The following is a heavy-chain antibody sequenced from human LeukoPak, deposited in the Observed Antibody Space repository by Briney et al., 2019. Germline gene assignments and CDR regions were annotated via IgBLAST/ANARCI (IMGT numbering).Heavy chain of an antibody. CDR2: ISSSSSTI. D-gene: IGHD5-18*01. CDR1: GFTFSSYS. Sequence: GGSLRLSCAASGFTFSSYSMNWVRQAPGKGLEWVSYISSSSSTIYYADSVKGRFTISRDNAKNSLYLQTNSLRAEDTAVYYCARDQVAGYSYGRNTLDYWGQGTLVTVSS. V-gene: IGHV3-48*04. J-gene: IGHJ4*02. CDR3: ARDQVAGYSYGRNTLDY.